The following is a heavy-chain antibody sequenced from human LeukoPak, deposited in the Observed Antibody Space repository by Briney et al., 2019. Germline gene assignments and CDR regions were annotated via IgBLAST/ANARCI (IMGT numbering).Heavy chain of an antibody. V-gene: IGHV4-59*08. CDR1: GGSISSYY. CDR3: AGHHPRNTVDF. CDR2: ISDMGSI. D-gene: IGHD2/OR15-2a*01. J-gene: IGHJ4*02. Sequence: SETLSLTCTVSGGSISSYYWSWIRQPPGKGLEWIAYISDMGSINYNPSLKSRVTISLDTSENQFSLKLSSVTAADTAVYYWAGHHPRNTVDFWGQGTLVTVSS.